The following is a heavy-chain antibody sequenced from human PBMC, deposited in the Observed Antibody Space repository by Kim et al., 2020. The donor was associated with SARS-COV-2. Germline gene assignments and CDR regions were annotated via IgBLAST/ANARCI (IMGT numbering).Heavy chain of an antibody. CDR3: ARDATEIQENSGYRTRNWFDP. Sequence: ASVKVSCKASGYTFTGYYMHWVRQAPGQGLEWMGWINPNSGGTNYAQKFQGRVTMTRDTSISTAYMELSRLRSDDTAVYYCARDATEIQENSGYRTRNWFDPWGQGTLVTVSS. CDR1: GYTFTGYY. V-gene: IGHV1-2*02. J-gene: IGHJ5*02. D-gene: IGHD5-18*01. CDR2: INPNSGGT.